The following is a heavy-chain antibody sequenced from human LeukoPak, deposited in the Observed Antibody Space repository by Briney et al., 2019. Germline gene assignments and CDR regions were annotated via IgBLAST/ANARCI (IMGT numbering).Heavy chain of an antibody. CDR1: GGSISSYY. V-gene: IGHV4-4*09. Sequence: PSETLSLTCTVSGGSISSYYWSWIRQPPGKGLEWIGYIYTSGSTNYYPSLKSRVTISVDTSRNQFSLKLSSVTAADTAVYYCARVVVVAATNYYYYMDVWGKGTTVTASS. CDR3: ARVVVVAATNYYYYMDV. CDR2: IYTSGST. J-gene: IGHJ6*03. D-gene: IGHD2-15*01.